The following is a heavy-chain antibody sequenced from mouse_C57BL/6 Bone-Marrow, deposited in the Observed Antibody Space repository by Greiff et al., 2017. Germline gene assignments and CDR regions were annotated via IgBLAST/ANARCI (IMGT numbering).Heavy chain of an antibody. D-gene: IGHD1-1*01. CDR3: ASNLLLRPYYYAMDY. J-gene: IGHJ4*01. CDR1: GYTFTSYG. V-gene: IGHV1-81*01. CDR2: IYPRSGNT. Sequence: QVQLQQSGAELARPGASVKLSCKASGYTFTSYGISWVKQRTGQGLEWIGEIYPRSGNTYYNEKFKGKATLTADKSSSTAYMELRSLTSEDSAVYCRASNLLLRPYYYAMDYWGQGTSVTVSS.